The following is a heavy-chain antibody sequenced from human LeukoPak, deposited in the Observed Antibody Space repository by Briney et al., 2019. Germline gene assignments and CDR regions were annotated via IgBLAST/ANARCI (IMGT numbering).Heavy chain of an antibody. CDR3: ARVNLRFDAFDI. Sequence: GGSLRLSCAASGFTFSSYWMHWVRHAPGRGLVWVSRINSDGSSTSYADSVKGRFTISRDNAKNTLYLQMNSLIAEDTAVYYCARVNLRFDAFDIWGQGTMVTVSS. D-gene: IGHD3-3*01. J-gene: IGHJ3*02. V-gene: IGHV3-74*01. CDR1: GFTFSSYW. CDR2: INSDGSST.